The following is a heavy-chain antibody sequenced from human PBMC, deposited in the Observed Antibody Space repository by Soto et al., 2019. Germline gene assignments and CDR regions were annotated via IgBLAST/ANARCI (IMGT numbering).Heavy chain of an antibody. CDR2: VSGSGVST. J-gene: IGHJ3*02. V-gene: IGHV3-23*01. Sequence: EVQLLESGGGLVQPGGSLRLSCAASRFTFSSYAMSWVRQAPGKGLERVSAVSGSGVSTYYADSVQGRFTISRDNSMNTLYLQMNSLRVEDTAVYYCAKDRDYGDYWDAFDIRGQGTMVTVSS. D-gene: IGHD4-17*01. CDR3: AKDRDYGDYWDAFDI. CDR1: RFTFSSYA.